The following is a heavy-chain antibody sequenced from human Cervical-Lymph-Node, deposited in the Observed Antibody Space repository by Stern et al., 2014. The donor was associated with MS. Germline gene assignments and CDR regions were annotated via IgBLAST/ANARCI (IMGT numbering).Heavy chain of an antibody. D-gene: IGHD1-26*01. CDR3: ARVGRGTSSSWAYYTDAFDI. CDR1: GGSINNYY. CDR2: IYTGGST. V-gene: IGHV4-4*07. J-gene: IGHJ3*02. Sequence: QLQLQESGPGLVKPSETLSLTCTVSGGSINNYYWSWIRQPAGKGLEWIGRIYTGGSTNYNPSLKSRVTMSLDTSKTQFSLMLTSVTAADAAVYYCARVGRGTSSSWAYYTDAFDIWGQGTRVTVSS.